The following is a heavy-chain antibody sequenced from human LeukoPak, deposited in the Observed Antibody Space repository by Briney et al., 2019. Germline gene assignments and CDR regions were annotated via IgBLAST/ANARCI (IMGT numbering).Heavy chain of an antibody. CDR3: ARGRYSSGIYYFDY. CDR1: GGSISSYY. J-gene: IGHJ4*02. D-gene: IGHD6-19*01. CDR2: IYYSGST. V-gene: IGHV4-59*01. Sequence: PSETLSLTCTVSGGSISSYYWSWIRQPPGKGLEWIGYIYYSGSTNYNPSLKSRVTISVDTSKNQFSLKLSSVTAADTAVYYCARGRYSSGIYYFDYWGQGTLVIVSS.